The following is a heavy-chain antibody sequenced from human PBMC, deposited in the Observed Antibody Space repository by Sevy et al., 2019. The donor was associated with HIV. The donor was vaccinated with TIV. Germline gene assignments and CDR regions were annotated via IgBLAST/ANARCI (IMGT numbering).Heavy chain of an antibody. Sequence: GGSLRLSCAASGFTFSTYGMHWVRQAPGKGLEWVAVMWFDGSNTYYADSVKGRFTISRDIAKNTLHLQMNGLGAEETAVYYCARDLEFYDYGDYGPAFMPDYWGQGTLVTVSS. D-gene: IGHD4-17*01. J-gene: IGHJ4*02. CDR3: ARDLEFYDYGDYGPAFMPDY. CDR1: GFTFSTYG. CDR2: MWFDGSNT. V-gene: IGHV3-33*01.